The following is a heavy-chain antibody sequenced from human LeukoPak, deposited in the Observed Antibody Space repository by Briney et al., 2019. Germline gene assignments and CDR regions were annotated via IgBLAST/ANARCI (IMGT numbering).Heavy chain of an antibody. J-gene: IGHJ4*02. V-gene: IGHV4-59*01. D-gene: IGHD5-24*01. CDR3: ARERRDGYNRAVDY. CDR1: GGSLSSYY. CDR2: IYYSGST. Sequence: SETLSLTCTVSGGSLSSYYWSWIRQPPGKGLEWIGYIYYSGSTNYNPSLKSRVTISVDPSKNQFSLKLSSVTAADTAVYYCARERRDGYNRAVDYWGQGTLVTVSS.